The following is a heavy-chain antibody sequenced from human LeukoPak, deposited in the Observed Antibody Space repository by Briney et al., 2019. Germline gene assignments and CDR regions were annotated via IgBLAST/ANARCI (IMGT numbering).Heavy chain of an antibody. V-gene: IGHV4-39*07. CDR1: GGSISSSGYC. CDR3: ARDTRYGSGSLFDY. J-gene: IGHJ4*02. D-gene: IGHD3-10*01. Sequence: PSETLSLTCTVSGGSISSSGYCWGWIRQPPGKGLEWIGSICYSGSPYYNSSLKSRVTISVDTSKNQFSLKLSSVTAADTAVYYCARDTRYGSGSLFDYWGQGTLVTVSS. CDR2: ICYSGSP.